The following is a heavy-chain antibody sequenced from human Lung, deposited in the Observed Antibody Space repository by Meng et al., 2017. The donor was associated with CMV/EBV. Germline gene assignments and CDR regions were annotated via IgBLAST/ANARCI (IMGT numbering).Heavy chain of an antibody. CDR2: IRSKTNNYAT. V-gene: IGHV3-73*01. CDR3: IRPYSDYTYYYGLDV. CDR1: GFTFSGSA. D-gene: IGHD5-12*01. Sequence: LTXGTSGFTFSGSAIHWVRQASGKGLEWVGHIRSKTNNYATAYAASVKGSFTTSRDDSKNTAYLQMNSLKTADTAVYYCIRPYSDYTYYYGLDVWXQGTXVTVSS. J-gene: IGHJ6*02.